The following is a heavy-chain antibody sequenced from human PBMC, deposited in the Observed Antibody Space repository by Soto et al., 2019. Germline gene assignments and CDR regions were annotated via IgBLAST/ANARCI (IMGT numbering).Heavy chain of an antibody. CDR2: IYWDDSK. Sequence: QITLKESGPTLVKPTQTLTLTRTFSGFSLSTSGVGVGWIRQPPGKALEWLAVIYWDDSKHYSPSLGTRLTITTDTSKNQVVLTMTNMDPVDTATYYCAHKGYGDYPLDYWGQGTLVTVSS. CDR1: GFSLSTSGVG. CDR3: AHKGYGDYPLDY. D-gene: IGHD4-17*01. J-gene: IGHJ4*02. V-gene: IGHV2-5*02.